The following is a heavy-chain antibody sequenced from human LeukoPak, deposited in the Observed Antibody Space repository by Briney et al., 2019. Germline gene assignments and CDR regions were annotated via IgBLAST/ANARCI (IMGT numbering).Heavy chain of an antibody. D-gene: IGHD4-17*01. CDR1: GFTFSSYD. CDR2: IYSGGST. Sequence: GRSLRLSCAASGFTFSSYDMHWVRQAPGKGLEWVSLIYSGGSTYNADSVKDRFTISRDNSKNTVYLQMNSLRAEDTAAYYCASRTTVTDADGFDIWGQGTMVTVSS. J-gene: IGHJ3*02. V-gene: IGHV3-66*01. CDR3: ASRTTVTDADGFDI.